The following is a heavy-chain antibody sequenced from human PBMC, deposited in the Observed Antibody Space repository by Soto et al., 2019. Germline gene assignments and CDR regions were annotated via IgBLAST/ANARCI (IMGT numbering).Heavy chain of an antibody. J-gene: IGHJ3*02. Sequence: ASVKVSCKASGYTFTSYDINWVRQATGQGLEWMGWMNPNSGNTGYAQKFQGRVTMTRNTSISTAYMELSSLRSEDTAVYYCARIPYYDFWSGYYTYAFDIWGQGTMVTV. CDR3: ARIPYYDFWSGYYTYAFDI. CDR1: GYTFTSYD. V-gene: IGHV1-8*01. CDR2: MNPNSGNT. D-gene: IGHD3-3*01.